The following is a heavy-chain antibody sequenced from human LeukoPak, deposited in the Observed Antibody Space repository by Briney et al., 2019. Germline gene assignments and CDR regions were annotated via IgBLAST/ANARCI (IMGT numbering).Heavy chain of an antibody. CDR3: AKDRNTIFGVVKGPGPFDY. Sequence: GSLRLSCAASGFTFSSYGMHWVRQAPGKGLEGVAFIRYDGSNKYYADSVKGRFTISRDNSKNTLYLQMNSLRAEDTAVYYCAKDRNTIFGVVKGPGPFDYWGQGTLVTVSS. CDR2: IRYDGSNK. J-gene: IGHJ4*02. V-gene: IGHV3-30*02. CDR1: GFTFSSYG. D-gene: IGHD3-3*01.